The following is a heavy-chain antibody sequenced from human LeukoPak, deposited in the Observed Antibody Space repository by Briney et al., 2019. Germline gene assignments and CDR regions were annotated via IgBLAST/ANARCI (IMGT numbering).Heavy chain of an antibody. Sequence: GGSLRLSCAASGFTFSSYGMHWVRQAPGKGLEWVAVISYDGGNKYYADSVKGRFTISRDNSKNTLYLQMNSLRAEDTAVYYCAKGCSSTSCNPTPTDWGQGTLVTVSS. CDR3: AKGCSSTSCNPTPTD. J-gene: IGHJ4*02. CDR2: ISYDGGNK. V-gene: IGHV3-30*18. CDR1: GFTFSSYG. D-gene: IGHD2-2*01.